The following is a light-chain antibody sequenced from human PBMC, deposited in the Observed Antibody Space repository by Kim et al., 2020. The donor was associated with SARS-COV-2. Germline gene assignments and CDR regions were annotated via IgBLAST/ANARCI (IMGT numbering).Light chain of an antibody. V-gene: IGLV3-9*01. CDR2: MET. J-gene: IGLJ2*01. CDR3: QVWYSATVV. Sequence: SYELTQPLSVSVALGQTARITCGGRNIEDKNVHWYQQQPGQAPVMVIYMETNRPSGIPERFSVSNSGDTATLTISRAQAGDEADYYCQVWYSATVVFGG. CDR1: NIEDKN.